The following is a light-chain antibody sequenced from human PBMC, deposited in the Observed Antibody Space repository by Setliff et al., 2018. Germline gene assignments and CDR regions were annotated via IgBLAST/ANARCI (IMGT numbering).Light chain of an antibody. CDR1: RYDVGGYNF. Sequence: QSVLTQPASVSGAPGQSITISCTGTRYDVGGYNFVSWYQHHPGKAPKLMIYDVSNRPSGVPDRFSGSKSGTSASLAITGLQAEDEADYYCQSYDSSLGDVVFGGGTKVTVL. J-gene: IGLJ2*01. V-gene: IGLV2-14*01. CDR3: QSYDSSLGDVV. CDR2: DVS.